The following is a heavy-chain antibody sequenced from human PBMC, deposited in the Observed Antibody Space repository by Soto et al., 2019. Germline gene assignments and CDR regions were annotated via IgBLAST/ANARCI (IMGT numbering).Heavy chain of an antibody. V-gene: IGHV3-23*01. CDR2: ISVGGDRK. CDR1: EFSVSSYS. CDR3: SRWDGYGDY. J-gene: IGHJ4*02. Sequence: QLLQSGGDLVQPGGSLRVSCAASEFSVSSYSMTWVRQAPGKGLEYVSGISVGGDRKFYSDSVRGRFTVSRDNSKNILYLQMDSLRVDDTAIYYCSRWDGYGDYWGQGTLVTVSS. D-gene: IGHD3-16*01.